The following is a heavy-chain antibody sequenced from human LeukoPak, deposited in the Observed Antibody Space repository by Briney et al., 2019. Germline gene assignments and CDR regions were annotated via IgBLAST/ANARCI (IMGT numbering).Heavy chain of an antibody. D-gene: IGHD1-1*01. CDR2: ISNDGNNK. Sequence: GGSLRLSCAASGFPFSSYGMHWVRQAPGKGLEWVAAISNDGNNKFYADSVKGRFTIFRDNPKNTLYLQMNSLRAEDTAVYYCAKEASTTLNWFDPWGQGTLVTVSS. CDR3: AKEASTTLNWFDP. J-gene: IGHJ5*02. CDR1: GFPFSSYG. V-gene: IGHV3-30*18.